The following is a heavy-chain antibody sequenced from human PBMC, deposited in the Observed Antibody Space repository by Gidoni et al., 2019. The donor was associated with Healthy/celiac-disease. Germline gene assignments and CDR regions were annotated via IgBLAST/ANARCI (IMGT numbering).Heavy chain of an antibody. Sequence: EVQLVESGGGLVQPGRSLRLSCAASGFTFDDYAMHWVRQAPGKGLEWVSGISWNSGSIGYADSVKGRFTISRDNAKNSLYLQMNSLRAEDTALYYCAKDILRLGELSSNFDYWGQGTLVTVSS. CDR1: GFTFDDYA. J-gene: IGHJ4*02. CDR3: AKDILRLGELSSNFDY. V-gene: IGHV3-9*01. CDR2: ISWNSGSI. D-gene: IGHD3-16*02.